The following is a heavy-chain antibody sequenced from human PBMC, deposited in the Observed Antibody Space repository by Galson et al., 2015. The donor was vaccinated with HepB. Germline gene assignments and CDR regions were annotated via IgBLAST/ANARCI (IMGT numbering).Heavy chain of an antibody. Sequence: SLRLSCAASGFTFDDYGMSWVRQAPGKGLEWVSGINWNGGSTGYADSVKGRFTISRDNAKNSLYLQMNSLRAEDTALYYCARYYDILTGYYRRGAFDIWGQGTMVTVSS. CDR3: ARYYDILTGYYRRGAFDI. V-gene: IGHV3-20*04. CDR1: GFTFDDYG. J-gene: IGHJ3*02. CDR2: INWNGGST. D-gene: IGHD3-9*01.